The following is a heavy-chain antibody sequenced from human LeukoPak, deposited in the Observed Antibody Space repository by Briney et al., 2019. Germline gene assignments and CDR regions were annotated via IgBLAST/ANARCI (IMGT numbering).Heavy chain of an antibody. V-gene: IGHV3-23*01. CDR3: AKFFTGEYVRAFDV. J-gene: IGHJ3*01. D-gene: IGHD3-10*02. CDR2: ISDSGGSA. CDR1: GFTFNTYA. Sequence: GGSLRLSCAASGFTFNTYAMSWVRQAPGKGLERVSAISDSGGSAYYADSVKGRFTISRDNSKNTLYLQMNSLRAEDTAVYYCAKFFTGEYVRAFDVWGQGTMVTVSS.